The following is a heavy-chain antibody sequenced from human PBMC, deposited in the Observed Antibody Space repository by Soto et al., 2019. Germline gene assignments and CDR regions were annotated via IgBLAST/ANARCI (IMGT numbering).Heavy chain of an antibody. Sequence: ASVKVSCKASGYTFSTYAIHWVRQAPGQSLEWMGWLNGGTGQTRYSQRFQDRVTITRDTSASTAYMGVSSLRPEDTAVYYCARGKGMEENYYYYGMDIWGQGTTVTVSS. D-gene: IGHD1-1*01. CDR3: ARGKGMEENYYYYGMDI. V-gene: IGHV1-3*01. J-gene: IGHJ6*02. CDR1: GYTFSTYA. CDR2: LNGGTGQT.